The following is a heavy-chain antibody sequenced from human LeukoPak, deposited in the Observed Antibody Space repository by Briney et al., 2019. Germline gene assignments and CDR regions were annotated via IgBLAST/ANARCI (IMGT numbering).Heavy chain of an antibody. D-gene: IGHD3-3*01. Sequence: ASVKVSCKASGYTFTGYYIHWVRQAPGQGLEWMGWISPDSGGTNYAQKFQCRVTMTGDTSISTAYMELSRLRSDDTAVYYCAREVTIFGVVTAWGQGTLVTVSS. CDR2: ISPDSGGT. J-gene: IGHJ5*02. CDR3: AREVTIFGVVTA. V-gene: IGHV1-2*02. CDR1: GYTFTGYY.